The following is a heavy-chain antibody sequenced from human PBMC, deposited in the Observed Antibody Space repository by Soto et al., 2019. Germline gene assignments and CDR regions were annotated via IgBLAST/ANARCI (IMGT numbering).Heavy chain of an antibody. D-gene: IGHD2-21*02. CDR1: GGSFSKFA. CDR3: ARDDATHCGDDCYRYFYYGMDV. CDR2: IIPTLGTT. Sequence: SVKVSCKASGGSFSKFAINWVRQAPGRGLEWMGGIIPTLGTTDYAHKFQGRVTITADEATRTAYMELSGLRSEDTAVYYCARDDATHCGDDCYRYFYYGMDVWGQGTTVTVSS. J-gene: IGHJ6*02. V-gene: IGHV1-69*13.